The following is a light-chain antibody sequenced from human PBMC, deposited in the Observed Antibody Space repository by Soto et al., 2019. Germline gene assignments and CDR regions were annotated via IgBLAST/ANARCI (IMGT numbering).Light chain of an antibody. CDR1: SSNIGADYA. CDR2: GNS. J-gene: IGLJ1*01. CDR3: QSYDTSLSAYV. Sequence: QSVLTQPTSVSGAPGQRVTISCTGSSSNIGADYAVHWYQQLPGTAPKLLIYGNSNRPSGVPDRFSGSKSGTSASLAITGLQAEDEAEYYCQSYDTSLSAYVFGTGTKVTVL. V-gene: IGLV1-40*01.